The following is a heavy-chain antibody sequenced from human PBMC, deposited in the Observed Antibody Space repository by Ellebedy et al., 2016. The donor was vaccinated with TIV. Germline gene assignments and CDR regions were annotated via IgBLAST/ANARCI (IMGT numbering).Heavy chain of an antibody. Sequence: SGPTLVKPTQTLTLTCSVSGFSLSTPGMCVSWIRQPPGKALEWLARIDWEDDKYSSTSLKTRLTISRDTSKNQVVLTMTNMDPVETATYYCARSYYSGSGSHYIRYYYYGMDVWGQGTAVAVS. CDR1: GFSLSTPGMC. D-gene: IGHD3-10*01. V-gene: IGHV2-70*11. J-gene: IGHJ6*02. CDR3: ARSYYSGSGSHYIRYYYYGMDV. CDR2: IDWEDDK.